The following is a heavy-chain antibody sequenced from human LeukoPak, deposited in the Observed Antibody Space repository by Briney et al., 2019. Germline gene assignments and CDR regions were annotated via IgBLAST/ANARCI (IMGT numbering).Heavy chain of an antibody. V-gene: IGHV3-23*01. CDR2: ISGSGAGT. CDR3: AKDYCSSSSCYLAY. CDR1: GFTFSSYA. J-gene: IGHJ4*02. Sequence: GGSLRLSCAASGFTFSSYAMGWVRQAPGKGLELVSSISGSGAGTYCADSVKGRCTISRDNSKNTVFLQMNSLRAEDTAVYYCAKDYCSSSSCYLAYWGQGTLVTVSS. D-gene: IGHD2-2*01.